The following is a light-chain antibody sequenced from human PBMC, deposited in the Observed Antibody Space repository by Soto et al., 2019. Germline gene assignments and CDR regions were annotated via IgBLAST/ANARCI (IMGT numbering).Light chain of an antibody. CDR3: RQYGSSPSYT. Sequence: EIVLTQSPGTLSLSPGERATLSCRASQSVSSSSYLAWYQQKPGQAPRLLIYGASSRATGIPDRFSGSGSATDFTLTISRLEPEDLAVYYCRQYGSSPSYTFGQGTKLEIE. CDR2: GAS. CDR1: QSVSSSSY. V-gene: IGKV3-20*01. J-gene: IGKJ2*01.